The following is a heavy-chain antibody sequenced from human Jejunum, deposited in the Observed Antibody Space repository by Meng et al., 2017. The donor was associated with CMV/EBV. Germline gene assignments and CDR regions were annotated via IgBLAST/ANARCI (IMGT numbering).Heavy chain of an antibody. V-gene: IGHV3-30-3*01. J-gene: IGHJ4*02. CDR3: ARGRVSYTTWSPQAF. CDR1: FPFTTYS. CDR2: ISYDGIIE. Sequence: FPFTTYSMHWVRQAPGKGLEWVAVISYDGIIEYYTDSVKGRFTISRDNSKNTLYLQMNSLRSDDTAFYYCARGRVSYTTWSPQAFWGQGTLVTVSS. D-gene: IGHD2-2*02.